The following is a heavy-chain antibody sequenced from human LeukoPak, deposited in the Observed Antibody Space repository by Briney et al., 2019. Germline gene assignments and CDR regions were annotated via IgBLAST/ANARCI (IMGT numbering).Heavy chain of an antibody. CDR1: GGSISSGGYY. CDR3: ARGLVLRSGNWFDP. J-gene: IGHJ5*02. CDR2: IYYSGST. D-gene: IGHD3-3*01. Sequence: PSQTLSLTCTVSGGSISSGGYYWSWIRQHPGKGLEWIGYIYYSGSTYYNPSLKSRVTISVDTSKNQFSLKLSSVTAADTAVYYCARGLVLRSGNWFDPWGQGTLVTVSS. V-gene: IGHV4-31*03.